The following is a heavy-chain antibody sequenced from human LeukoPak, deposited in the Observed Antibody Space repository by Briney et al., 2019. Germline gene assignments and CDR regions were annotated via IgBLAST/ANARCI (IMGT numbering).Heavy chain of an antibody. CDR1: GDSISSTTFY. D-gene: IGHD2-2*02. J-gene: IGHJ6*03. Sequence: SETLSLTCTVSGDSISSTTFYWGWIRQPPGKGLEWIATIDYSGNTYYNPSLQSRVTTSLDRSMNQFSLKLSSVTAADTAVYYCASAPGWHGYTLEYYSYMDVWGKGTTVTVSS. CDR2: IDYSGNT. CDR3: ASAPGWHGYTLEYYSYMDV. V-gene: IGHV4-39*07.